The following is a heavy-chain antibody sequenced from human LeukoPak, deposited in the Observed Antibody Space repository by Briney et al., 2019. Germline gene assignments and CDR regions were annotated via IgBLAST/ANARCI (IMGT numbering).Heavy chain of an antibody. CDR1: GFTFRSYA. V-gene: IGHV3-30-3*01. J-gene: IGHJ4*02. CDR3: ARALAGTWHVDY. CDR2: ISKDGSNK. Sequence: GRSLRLSCAASGFTFRSYAMQWVRQAPGKGLEWLSSISKDGSNKDYADSVKGRFTISRDNSKNTLYLQMNSLRNEDTAIYYCARALAGTWHVDYWGQGTLVTVSS. D-gene: IGHD1-1*01.